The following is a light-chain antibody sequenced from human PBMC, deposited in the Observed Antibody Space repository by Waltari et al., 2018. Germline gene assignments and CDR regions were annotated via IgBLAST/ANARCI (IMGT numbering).Light chain of an antibody. V-gene: IGKV3-15*01. CDR2: GAS. CDR3: QQYHNWPRGM. CDR1: QSIGSH. J-gene: IGKJ1*01. Sequence: EIVMTQSPVTLSVSPGERVTLSCGASQSIGSHLAWYQQKPGQPPRLLIYGASTRASGSPARFSGSGSETDFTLTISSLQSEDSALYYCQQYHNWPRGMFGQGTKVEFK.